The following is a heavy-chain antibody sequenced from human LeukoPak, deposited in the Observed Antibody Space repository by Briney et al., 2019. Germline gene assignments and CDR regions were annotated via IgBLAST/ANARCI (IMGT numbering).Heavy chain of an antibody. J-gene: IGHJ4*02. V-gene: IGHV4-34*01. CDR1: GGSFSGYY. Sequence: SETLSLTCAVYGGSFSGYYWSWIRQPPGKGLEWIGEINHSGSTNYNPSLKSRVTISVDTSKNQFSLKLSSVTAADTAVYYCARLCVYYDSSGYFDYWGQGTLATVSS. D-gene: IGHD3-22*01. CDR2: INHSGST. CDR3: ARLCVYYDSSGYFDY.